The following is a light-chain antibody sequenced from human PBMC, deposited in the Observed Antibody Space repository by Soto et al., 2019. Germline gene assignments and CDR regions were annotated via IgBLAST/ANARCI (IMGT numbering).Light chain of an antibody. V-gene: IGLV2-14*01. CDR3: SSYTSSSILGV. CDR2: EVS. Sequence: QAVVTQPASVSGSPGQSITISCTGTSTDVGGYNYVSWYQHHPGKAPKLMIYEVSNRPPGVSNRFSGSKSGNTASLTISGPLAEDEADYYCSSYTSSSILGVFGGGTKVTVL. CDR1: STDVGGYNY. J-gene: IGLJ2*01.